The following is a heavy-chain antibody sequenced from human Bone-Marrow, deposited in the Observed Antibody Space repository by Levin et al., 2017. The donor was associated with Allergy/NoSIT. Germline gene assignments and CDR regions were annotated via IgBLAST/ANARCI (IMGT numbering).Heavy chain of an antibody. CDR3: AREGDSVTHFDY. D-gene: IGHD2-21*02. CDR1: GGSFSGYY. CDR2: INHSGTT. Sequence: PSETLSLTCAVYGGSFSGYYWSWIRQPPGKGLEWIGEINHSGTTNYNPSLKSRVTISVDTSKNQFSLKVTSVTAADTAVYYCAREGDSVTHFDYWGQGTLVSVSS. J-gene: IGHJ4*02. V-gene: IGHV4-34*01.